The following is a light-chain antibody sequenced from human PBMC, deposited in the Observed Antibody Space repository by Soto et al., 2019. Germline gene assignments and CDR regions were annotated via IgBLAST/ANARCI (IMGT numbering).Light chain of an antibody. CDR3: QQRNSYPLT. V-gene: IGKV1-9*01. CDR2: AAS. CDR1: QGISSY. Sequence: DIQLTQSPSFLSASVGDRVPITCRASQGISSYLAWFQQKPGKAHNLLIYAASTLQSGVPSSFSGSGSGTEFTLTISSLQPEDLATYYCQQRNSYPLTFGGGTRVEIK. J-gene: IGKJ4*01.